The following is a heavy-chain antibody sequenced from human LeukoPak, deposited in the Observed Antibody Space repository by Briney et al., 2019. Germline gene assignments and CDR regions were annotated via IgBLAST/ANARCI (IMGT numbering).Heavy chain of an antibody. D-gene: IGHD2-21*01. CDR1: GSSISSYY. J-gene: IGHJ4*02. CDR3: ARASWAYSPFDS. V-gene: IGHV4-59*01. CDR2: IFYTGGT. Sequence: PSETLSLTCTVSGSSISSYYWSWIRQPAGKGLEWVGYIFYTGGTNYNPSLKSRVAISEDTSKNQFSLKLTSVTAADTAVYYCARASWAYSPFDSWGQGTLVTVSS.